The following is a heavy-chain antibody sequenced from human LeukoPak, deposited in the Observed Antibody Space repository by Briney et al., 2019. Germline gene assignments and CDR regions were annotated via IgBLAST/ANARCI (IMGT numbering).Heavy chain of an antibody. CDR1: GFTFSTYS. V-gene: IGHV3-21*01. D-gene: IGHD4-17*01. CDR2: ISSSSSYI. CDR3: ASHYGDYSFFDY. Sequence: GGSLRLSCAASGFTFSTYSMNWVRQAPGKGLEWVSSISSSSSYIYYADSVKGRFTISRDNAKNSLYLQMNSLRAEDTAVYYCASHYGDYSFFDYWGQGTLVTVSS. J-gene: IGHJ4*02.